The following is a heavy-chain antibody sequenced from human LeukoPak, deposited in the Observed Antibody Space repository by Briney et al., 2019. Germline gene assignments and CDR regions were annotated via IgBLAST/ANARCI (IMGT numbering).Heavy chain of an antibody. D-gene: IGHD3-10*02. CDR1: GFTFSTYG. V-gene: IGHV3-23*01. CDR3: AELGITMIGGV. J-gene: IGHJ6*04. CDR2: ISGSGSSI. Sequence: GGTRRLSCEASGFTFSTYGMSWVRQAPGKGLEWVSSISGSGSSIYYTDSVKGRFTISRDNSKNTQYLQMNSLRAEDTAVYYCAELGITMIGGVWGKGTTVTISS.